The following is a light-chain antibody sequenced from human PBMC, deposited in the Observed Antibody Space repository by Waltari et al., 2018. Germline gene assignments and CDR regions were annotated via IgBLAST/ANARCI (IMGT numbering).Light chain of an antibody. CDR1: SSNIGTNT. CDR3: AAWDDSRNGPV. Sequence: QSVLTQPPSASGTPGQSVTISRSGSSSNIGTNTVNCYQQLPRPAPKLLISSNNPRPPGVPDRFSGSKSGTSASLAISGLQSEDEADYYCAAWDDSRNGPVFGGGTELTVL. CDR2: SNN. V-gene: IGLV1-44*01. J-gene: IGLJ3*02.